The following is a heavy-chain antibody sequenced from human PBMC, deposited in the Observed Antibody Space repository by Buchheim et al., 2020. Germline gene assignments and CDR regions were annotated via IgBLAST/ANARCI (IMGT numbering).Heavy chain of an antibody. D-gene: IGHD2/OR15-2a*01. CDR2: INHSGST. V-gene: IGHV4-34*01. J-gene: IGHJ6*02. CDR1: GGSFSGYY. CDR3: ARGGVLHYYYYGMDV. Sequence: QVQLQQWGAGLLKPSETLSLTCAVYGGSFSGYYWSWIRQPPGKGLEWIGEINHSGSTNYNPSLKSRVTISVDTSKNQFSLQLSSVTAADTAVYYCARGGVLHYYYYGMDVWGQGTT.